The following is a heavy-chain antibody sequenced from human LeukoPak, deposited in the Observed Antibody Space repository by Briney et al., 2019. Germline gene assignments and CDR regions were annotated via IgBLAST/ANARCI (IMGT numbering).Heavy chain of an antibody. V-gene: IGHV4-59*01. CDR2: IYYSGST. CDR3: ARESSWGNFDY. J-gene: IGHJ4*02. D-gene: IGHD7-27*01. CDR1: GGSISSYY. Sequence: PSETLSLTCTVSGGSISSYYWSWIRQPPGKGLEWIGYIYYSGSTNYNPSLKSRVTISVDTSKNQFSLKLSYVTPADTAVYFCARESSWGNFDYWGQGTLVTVSS.